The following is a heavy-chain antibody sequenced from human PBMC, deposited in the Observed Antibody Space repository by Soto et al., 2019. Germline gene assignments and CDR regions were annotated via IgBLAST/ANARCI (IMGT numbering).Heavy chain of an antibody. D-gene: IGHD3-22*01. V-gene: IGHV4-39*01. CDR2: IYSTVST. CDR1: GGSISSSLYY. Sequence: SETLSLTCTVSGGSISSSLYYWGWIRQPPGKGLEWIGTIYSTVSTHYNPSLKSRVTISVDTSKNQFSLKLNSVTAADTAVYFCARLPHYDTPPVTFDIWGQGAMATVS. CDR3: ARLPHYDTPPVTFDI. J-gene: IGHJ3*02.